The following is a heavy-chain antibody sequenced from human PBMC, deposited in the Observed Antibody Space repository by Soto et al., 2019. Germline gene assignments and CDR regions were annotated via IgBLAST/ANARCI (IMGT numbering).Heavy chain of an antibody. Sequence: GGSLRLCCAASGFTFSSYSMNWVRQAPGKGLEWVSSISSSSSYIYYADSVKGRFTISRDSAKNSLYLQMNSLRAEDTAVYYCARERTYYYDSSGYPGRSYYYYGMDVWGQGTTVTVS. D-gene: IGHD3-22*01. CDR3: ARERTYYYDSSGYPGRSYYYYGMDV. V-gene: IGHV3-21*01. J-gene: IGHJ6*02. CDR1: GFTFSSYS. CDR2: ISSSSSYI.